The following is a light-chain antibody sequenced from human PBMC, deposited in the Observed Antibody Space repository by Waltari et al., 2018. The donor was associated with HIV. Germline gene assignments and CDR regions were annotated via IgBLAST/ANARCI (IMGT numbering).Light chain of an antibody. CDR1: SSDVGSYNI. CDR3: CSYANSSDV. J-gene: IGLJ2*01. CDR2: DVS. V-gene: IGLV2-23*02. Sequence: SALTPPASMSGSPGQSITISSTASSSDVGSYNIVSWYHQHPGKAPKFITYDVSKRPSGVSNRFSGSKSGNTASLTISGLQAEDEADYYCCSYANSSDVFGGGTKVTVL.